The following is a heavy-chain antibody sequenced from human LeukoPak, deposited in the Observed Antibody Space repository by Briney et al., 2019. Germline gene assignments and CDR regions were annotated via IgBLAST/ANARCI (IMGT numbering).Heavy chain of an antibody. CDR1: GFTFTSFW. J-gene: IGHJ4*02. CDR2: IKGDGSEK. CDR3: AMFGLVAAIDS. Sequence: GGSLRLSCEVSGFTFTSFWMNWVRQAPGRGLEWVANIKGDGSEKYYADSVRGQFTISRDNAKNSLYLQMNSLRAEDTAVYYCAMFGLVAAIDSWGQGTLVTVSS. V-gene: IGHV3-7*02. D-gene: IGHD5-12*01.